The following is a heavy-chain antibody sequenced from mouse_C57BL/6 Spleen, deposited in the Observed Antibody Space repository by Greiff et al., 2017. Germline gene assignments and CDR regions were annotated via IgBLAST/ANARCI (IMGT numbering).Heavy chain of an antibody. CDR3: ARQEYGNPYYFDY. CDR2: ISSGGSYT. CDR1: GFTFSSYG. D-gene: IGHD2-10*02. Sequence: EVQGVESGGDLVKPGGSLELSCAASGFTFSSYGMSWVRQTPDKRLEWVATISSGGSYTYYQDSVKGRFTISRDNAKNTLYLQMSSLKSEDTAMYYCARQEYGNPYYFDYWGQGTTLTVSS. J-gene: IGHJ2*01. V-gene: IGHV5-6*01.